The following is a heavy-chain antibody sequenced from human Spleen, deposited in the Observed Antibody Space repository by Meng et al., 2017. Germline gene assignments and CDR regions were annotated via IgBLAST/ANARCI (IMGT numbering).Heavy chain of an antibody. CDR1: GFTFSSYS. Sequence: GGSLRLSCAASGFTFSSYSMNWVRQAPGKGLEWVSSISSSSSYIYYADSVKGRFTISRDNAKNSLYLQMNSLRAEDTALYYCAKDTAVGATTRYYGMDVWGQGTTVTVSS. J-gene: IGHJ6*02. V-gene: IGHV3-21*04. CDR2: ISSSSSYI. D-gene: IGHD1-26*01. CDR3: AKDTAVGATTRYYGMDV.